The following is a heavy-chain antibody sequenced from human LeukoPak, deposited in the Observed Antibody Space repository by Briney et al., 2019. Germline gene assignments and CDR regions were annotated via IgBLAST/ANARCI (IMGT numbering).Heavy chain of an antibody. J-gene: IGHJ4*02. CDR1: EFTFDDYG. Sequence: GGSLRLSCAASEFTFDDYGMSWVRQAPGKGLEWVSGINWNGGSTGYADSVKGRFTISRDNAKNSLYLQMNSLRAEDTALYYCARARTDIVATMSFDYWGQGTLVTVSS. V-gene: IGHV3-20*04. CDR2: INWNGGST. CDR3: ARARTDIVATMSFDY. D-gene: IGHD5-12*01.